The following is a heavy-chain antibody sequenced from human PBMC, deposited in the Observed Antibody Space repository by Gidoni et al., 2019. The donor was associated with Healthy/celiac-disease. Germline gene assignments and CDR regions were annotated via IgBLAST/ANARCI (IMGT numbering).Heavy chain of an antibody. CDR2: INAGNGNT. J-gene: IGHJ5*02. CDR3: ARDSCSSTSCYLWYNWFDP. Sequence: QVQRVQSGAEVKKPGASVKVSCKASGYTFTSYAMHWVRQAPGQRLAWMGWINAGNGNTKYSQKFQGRVTITRDTSASTAYMELSSLRSEDTAVYYCARDSCSSTSCYLWYNWFDPWGQGTLVTVSS. CDR1: GYTFTSYA. D-gene: IGHD2-2*01. V-gene: IGHV1-3*01.